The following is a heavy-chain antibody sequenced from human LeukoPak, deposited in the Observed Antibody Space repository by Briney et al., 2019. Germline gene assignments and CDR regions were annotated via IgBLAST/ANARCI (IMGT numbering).Heavy chain of an antibody. CDR2: IYTSGST. Sequence: SETLSLTCTVSGGSISSYYWSWIRQPAGKGLEWIGRIYTSGSTNYNPSLKSRVTISVDTSKNQFSLKLSSVTAADTAVYYCARDLDSSSSLDYWGQGTLVTVSS. V-gene: IGHV4-4*07. J-gene: IGHJ4*02. D-gene: IGHD6-13*01. CDR1: GGSISSYY. CDR3: ARDLDSSSSLDY.